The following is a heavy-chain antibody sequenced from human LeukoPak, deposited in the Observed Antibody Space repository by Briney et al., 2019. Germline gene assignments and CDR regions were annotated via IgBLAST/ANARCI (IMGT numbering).Heavy chain of an antibody. CDR3: ARPVAGTDYFAY. D-gene: IGHD6-19*01. Sequence: SGTLSLTCTVSGGSISSSSYYWGWIRQPPGKGLEWVGSIYYSGSTYYNPSLKSRVTISVYTSKSQFSLKLSSVTAADTTVYYCARPVAGTDYFAYWSQGSLVTVSS. V-gene: IGHV4-39*01. J-gene: IGHJ4*02. CDR2: IYYSGST. CDR1: GGSISSSSYY.